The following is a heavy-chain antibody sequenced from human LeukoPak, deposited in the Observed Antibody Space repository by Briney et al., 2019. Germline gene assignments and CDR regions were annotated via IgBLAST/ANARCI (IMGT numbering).Heavy chain of an antibody. Sequence: PGGSLRLSCAASGFTFSSYEMNWVRQAPGKGPEWVANIKQGGSEKNYVDSVKGRFTIARDDAKNSLYLQMNSLRAEDTAVYYCAELGITMIGGVWGKGTTVTISS. CDR2: IKQGGSEK. D-gene: IGHD3-10*02. CDR1: GFTFSSYE. V-gene: IGHV3-7*01. J-gene: IGHJ6*04. CDR3: AELGITMIGGV.